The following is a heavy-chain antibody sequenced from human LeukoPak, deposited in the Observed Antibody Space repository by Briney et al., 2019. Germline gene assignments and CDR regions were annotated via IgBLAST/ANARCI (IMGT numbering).Heavy chain of an antibody. J-gene: IGHJ4*02. Sequence: PGRSLRLSCVGSGFSVSEYGIHWVRQAPGKGLEWVAVVSYDGGHKYYADSAKGRFTISRDTSSDTVSLQMDSLRVEDTAVYYRARDRINMMVLGHDSGLDFWGQGTLVTVSS. D-gene: IGHD3-22*01. V-gene: IGHV3-30*03. CDR2: VSYDGGHK. CDR1: GFSVSEYG. CDR3: ARDRINMMVLGHDSGLDF.